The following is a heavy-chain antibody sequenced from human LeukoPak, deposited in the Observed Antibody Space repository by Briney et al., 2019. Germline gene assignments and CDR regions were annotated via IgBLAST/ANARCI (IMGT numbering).Heavy chain of an antibody. D-gene: IGHD3-3*01. CDR1: GGTFSSYA. CDR3: ARSREVPADRMYYDFWSGYSIDY. J-gene: IGHJ4*02. CDR2: IIPIFGTA. Sequence: GSSVKVSCKASGGTFSSYAISWVRQAPEQGLEWMGGIIPIFGTANYAQKFQGRVTITADESTSTAYMELSSLRSEDTAVYYCARSREVPADRMYYDFWSGYSIDYWGQGTLVTVSS. V-gene: IGHV1-69*01.